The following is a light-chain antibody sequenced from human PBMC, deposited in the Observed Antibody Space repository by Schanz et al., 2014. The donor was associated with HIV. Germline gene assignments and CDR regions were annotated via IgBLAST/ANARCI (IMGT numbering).Light chain of an antibody. CDR3: LHYNDFAST. CDR2: EAS. J-gene: IGKJ2*01. V-gene: IGKV1-5*03. CDR1: QSTSEW. Sequence: DIQMTQSPSTLSASVGDRITISCRASQSTSEWLAWYQQRPGQAPNLLISEASTLESGVPSRFSGTGSGTEFTLTISSLQPDDFATYFCLHYNDFASTFGQGTKLEIK.